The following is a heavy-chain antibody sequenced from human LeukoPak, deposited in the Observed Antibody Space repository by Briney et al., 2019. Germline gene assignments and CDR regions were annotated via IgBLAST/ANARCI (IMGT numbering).Heavy chain of an antibody. V-gene: IGHV3-33*01. J-gene: IGHJ4*02. CDR1: GFPFSGYS. CDR2: IWYDGSNQ. CDR3: ARDGCSTTSCFDY. Sequence: PGGSLRLSCAASGFPFSGYSMYWVRQAPGKGLEWVAFIWYDGSNQHYADSVKGRFTVSRDHSRNTVYLQMNSLRAEDTAVYYCARDGCSTTSCFDYWGQGTLVTVSS. D-gene: IGHD2-2*01.